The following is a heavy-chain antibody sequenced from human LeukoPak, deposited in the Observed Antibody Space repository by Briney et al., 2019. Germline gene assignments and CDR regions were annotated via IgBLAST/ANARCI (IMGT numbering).Heavy chain of an antibody. J-gene: IGHJ4*02. CDR1: GFTFSSYG. CDR2: IRYDGSNK. D-gene: IGHD1-26*01. CDR3: AKTLGSGGATIYYFDY. Sequence: GGSLRLSCAASGFTFSSYGMHWVRQAPGKGLEWVAFIRYDGSNKYYADSVKGRFTISRDNSKNTLYLQMNSLRAEDTAVYYCAKTLGSGGATIYYFDYWGQGTLVTVSS. V-gene: IGHV3-30*02.